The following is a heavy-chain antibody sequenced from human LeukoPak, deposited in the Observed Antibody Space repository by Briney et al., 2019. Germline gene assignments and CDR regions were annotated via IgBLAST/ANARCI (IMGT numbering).Heavy chain of an antibody. CDR1: GFTFSSYG. D-gene: IGHD5-18*01. V-gene: IGHV3-30*02. J-gene: IGHJ4*02. CDR2: IRYDGSNK. Sequence: GGSLRLSCAASGFTFSSYGMHWVRQAPGKGLEGVAFIRYDGSNKYYADSVKGRFTISRDNSKNTLYLQMNSLRAEDTAVYYCARTWIQLWLVGYWGQGTLVTVSS. CDR3: ARTWIQLWLVGY.